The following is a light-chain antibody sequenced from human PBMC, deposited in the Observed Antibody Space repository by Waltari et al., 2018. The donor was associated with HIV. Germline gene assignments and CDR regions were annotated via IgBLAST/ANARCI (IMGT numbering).Light chain of an antibody. J-gene: IGLJ3*02. Sequence: QSALNQPRSVSGSPGQSSTISCTAASRYVGDSNYVSWYQQHPGKAPKLILFGVNKRPSGVPDRFSGSTSGNTASLTITGLQADDEAHYYCCSYAGTSINWVLGGGTMLTVL. CDR3: CSYAGTSINWV. CDR2: GVN. CDR1: SRYVGDSNY. V-gene: IGLV2-11*01.